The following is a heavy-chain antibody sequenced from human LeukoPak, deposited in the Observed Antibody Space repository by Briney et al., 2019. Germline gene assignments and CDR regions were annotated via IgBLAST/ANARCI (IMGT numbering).Heavy chain of an antibody. D-gene: IGHD3-3*01. J-gene: IGHJ5*02. V-gene: IGHV1-8*01. Sequence: GASVKVSCKASGYTFTSYDINWVRQATGQGLEWMGWMNPNSGNTGYAQKFQGRVTMTRNTSISTAYMELSSLRSEDTVVYYCARAPAVFLGFDPWGQGTLVTVSS. CDR1: GYTFTSYD. CDR2: MNPNSGNT. CDR3: ARAPAVFLGFDP.